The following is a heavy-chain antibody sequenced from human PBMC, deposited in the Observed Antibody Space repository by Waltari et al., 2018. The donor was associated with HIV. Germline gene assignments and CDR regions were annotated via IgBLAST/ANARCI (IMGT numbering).Heavy chain of an antibody. CDR3: ARVGGYSAYDDFDH. V-gene: IGHV3-21*02. CDR1: GCVFRDSK. Sequence: VQLVESGGGLVKPGGSPRLACAASGCVFRDSKLTWGRQVPGKGLEWVSSISSRSREIHYAASVKGRFVISRDNDKRILYLQMNSLRVEDTALYYCARVGGYSAYDDFDHWGQGVLVTVSS. CDR2: ISSRSREI. J-gene: IGHJ4*02. D-gene: IGHD5-18*01.